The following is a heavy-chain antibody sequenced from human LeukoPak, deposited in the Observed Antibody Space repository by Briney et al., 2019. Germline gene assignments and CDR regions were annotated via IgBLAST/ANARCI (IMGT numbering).Heavy chain of an antibody. J-gene: IGHJ5*02. Sequence: SETLSLTCTVSVGSMSGYYWSWIRQAPGKGLEWIAYIYYSGSTNYNPSLKSRVTISVDLPKNQLALKLTSVTAADTAVYYCARLLSTTNWFDPWGQGTLVTVSS. CDR2: IYYSGST. V-gene: IGHV4-59*08. CDR1: VGSMSGYY. CDR3: ARLLSTTNWFDP. D-gene: IGHD3-9*01.